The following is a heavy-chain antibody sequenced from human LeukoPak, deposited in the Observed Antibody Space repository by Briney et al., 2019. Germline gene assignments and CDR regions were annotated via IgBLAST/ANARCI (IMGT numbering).Heavy chain of an antibody. CDR1: GFTFCDYY. CDR2: ISSSGSTI. Sequence: GGSLRLSCAASGFTFCDYYMSWIRQAPGGGREWVSYISSSGSTIFYADSVKGRFTISRDNAKNSLYLQMNSLRAEDTAVYYCARDGYCSGGSCYGYYFDYWGQGTLVTVSS. J-gene: IGHJ4*02. CDR3: ARDGYCSGGSCYGYYFDY. D-gene: IGHD2-15*01. V-gene: IGHV3-11*01.